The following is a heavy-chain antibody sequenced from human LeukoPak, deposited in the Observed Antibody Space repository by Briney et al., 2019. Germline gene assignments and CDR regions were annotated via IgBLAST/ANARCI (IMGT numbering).Heavy chain of an antibody. CDR1: GFTFSSYG. Sequence: PGGSLRLSCAASGFTFSSYGMNWVRQAPGKGREGVAGISSDGSNKYYADSGKGRFTISRDNSKNTLYLQMNSLRAEDTAVYYCARATVRFVEWLPNDAFDIWGQGTMVTVSS. J-gene: IGHJ3*02. CDR3: ARATVRFVEWLPNDAFDI. CDR2: ISSDGSNK. V-gene: IGHV3-30-3*01. D-gene: IGHD3-3*01.